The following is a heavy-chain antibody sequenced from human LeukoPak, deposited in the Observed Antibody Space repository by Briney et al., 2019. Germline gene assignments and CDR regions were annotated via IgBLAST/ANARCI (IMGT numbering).Heavy chain of an antibody. Sequence: ASVKVSCKASGGTFSSYAISWVRQAPGQGLEWMGGIIPIFGTANYAQKFQGRVTITTDESTSTAYMELSSLISEDTAVYYCAVRERDIVVVPAAIRSARAGGGYYYMDVWGKGTTVTVSS. D-gene: IGHD2-2*01. V-gene: IGHV1-69*05. CDR3: AVRERDIVVVPAAIRSARAGGGYYYMDV. J-gene: IGHJ6*03. CDR2: IIPIFGTA. CDR1: GGTFSSYA.